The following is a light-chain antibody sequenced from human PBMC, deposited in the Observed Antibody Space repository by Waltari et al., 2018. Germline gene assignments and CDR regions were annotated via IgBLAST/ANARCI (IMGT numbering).Light chain of an antibody. CDR1: NLGRQS. CDR3: QVWDDTSDHPGV. J-gene: IGLJ2*01. V-gene: IGLV3-21*02. CDR2: DNS. Sequence: SYVLTQPPSVSVAPGQTARMTCGGDNLGRQSVHWDQQRPGQAPILVISDNSDRPSGIPDRFSGSKFGNTATLTISRVEGGDEADYYCQVWDDTSDHPGVFGGGTKVTVL.